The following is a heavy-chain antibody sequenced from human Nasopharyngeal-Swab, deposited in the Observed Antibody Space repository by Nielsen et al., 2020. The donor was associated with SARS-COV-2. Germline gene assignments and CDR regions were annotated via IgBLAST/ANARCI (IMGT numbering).Heavy chain of an antibody. CDR1: GFTVSSNY. J-gene: IGHJ4*02. CDR2: IYSGGST. V-gene: IGHV3-66*01. D-gene: IGHD3-10*01. Sequence: GGSLRLSRAASGFTVSSNYMSWVRQAPGKGLEWVSLIYSGGSTDYADSVKGRFTISRDNSKNTLYLQMNSLRAEDTAVYYCARTYGSAFGESLDYWGQGTLVTVSS. CDR3: ARTYGSAFGESLDY.